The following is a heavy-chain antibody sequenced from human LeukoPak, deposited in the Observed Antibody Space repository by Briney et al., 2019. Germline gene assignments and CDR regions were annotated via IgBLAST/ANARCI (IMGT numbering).Heavy chain of an antibody. CDR1: GFTFSSYS. J-gene: IGHJ5*02. Sequence: GGSLRLSCAASGFTFSSYSMNWVRQAPGKGGEGVSSISSSSSYIYYAASVKGRFTIPTDNAKNSLYLQMNSLRAEDTAVYYCARENSGSYEGDNWFDPWGQGTLVTVSS. CDR3: ARENSGSYEGDNWFDP. CDR2: ISSSSSYI. V-gene: IGHV3-21*01. D-gene: IGHD1-26*01.